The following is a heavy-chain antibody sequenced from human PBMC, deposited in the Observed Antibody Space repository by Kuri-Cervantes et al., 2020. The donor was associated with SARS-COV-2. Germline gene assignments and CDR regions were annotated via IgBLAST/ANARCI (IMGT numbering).Heavy chain of an antibody. CDR2: INPNSGGT. J-gene: IGHJ3*02. Sequence: ASVKVSCKASGYTFTSYGISWVRQAPGQGLEWMGWINPNSGGTNYAQKFQGRVTMTRDTSISTAYMELSRLRSDDTAVYYCARGRALTIFGVVTGSYGAFDIWGQGTMVTVSS. V-gene: IGHV1-2*02. D-gene: IGHD3-3*01. CDR3: ARGRALTIFGVVTGSYGAFDI. CDR1: GYTFTSYG.